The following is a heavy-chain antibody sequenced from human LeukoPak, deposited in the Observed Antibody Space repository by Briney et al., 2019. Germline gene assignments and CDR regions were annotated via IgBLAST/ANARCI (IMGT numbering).Heavy chain of an antibody. V-gene: IGHV4-59*01. CDR3: ARTYDILTGFDY. J-gene: IGHJ4*02. D-gene: IGHD3-9*01. Sequence: SETLSLTCAVYGGSFSSYYWSWIRQPPGKGLEWIGYIYYSGSTNYNPSLKSRVTISVDTSKNQFSLKLSSVTAADTAVYYCARTYDILTGFDYWGQGTLVTVSS. CDR1: GGSFSSYY. CDR2: IYYSGST.